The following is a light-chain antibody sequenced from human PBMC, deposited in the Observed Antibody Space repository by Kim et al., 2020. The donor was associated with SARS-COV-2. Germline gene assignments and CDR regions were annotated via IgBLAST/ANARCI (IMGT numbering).Light chain of an antibody. CDR1: SSDVGGYNY. J-gene: IGLJ3*02. CDR3: SSYTSSSTV. Sequence: QSALTQPASVSGSPGQSITISCTGTSSDVGGYNYVCWYQQQPAKAPKLMIYNVSKRPSGVSNRFSGSKSGNTASLTISGLQAEDEDDYYSSSYTSSSTVFGGGTQLTVL. CDR2: NVS. V-gene: IGLV2-14*01.